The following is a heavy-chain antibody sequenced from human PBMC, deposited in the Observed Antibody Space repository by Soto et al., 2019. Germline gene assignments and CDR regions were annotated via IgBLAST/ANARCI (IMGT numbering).Heavy chain of an antibody. CDR1: GGTFSSYA. J-gene: IGHJ4*02. D-gene: IGHD6-13*01. V-gene: IGHV1-69*06. CDR2: IIPIFGTA. CDR3: ASTAAVKAAGPFDY. Sequence: SVKVSCKASGGTFSSYAISWVRQAPGQGLEWMGGIIPIFGTANYAQKFQGRVTITADKSTSTAYMELSSLRSEDTAVYYCASTAAVKAAGPFDYWGQGTLVTVSS.